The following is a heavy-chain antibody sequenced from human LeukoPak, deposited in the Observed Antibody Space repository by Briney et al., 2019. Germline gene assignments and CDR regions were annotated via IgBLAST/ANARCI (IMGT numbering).Heavy chain of an antibody. CDR3: ARLSGLYCSSRSGSYFDY. CDR1: GYTFSSYC. Sequence: ESLKISCKGSGYTFSSYCIGWVRQMPGKGLEWMGIIYPEDSDTRYTPSFQGQVTISADKSITTAYLQWSSLKASDTAMYYCARLSGLYCSSRSGSYFDYWGLGTLVTVSS. CDR2: IYPEDSDT. V-gene: IGHV5-51*01. J-gene: IGHJ4*02. D-gene: IGHD6-19*01.